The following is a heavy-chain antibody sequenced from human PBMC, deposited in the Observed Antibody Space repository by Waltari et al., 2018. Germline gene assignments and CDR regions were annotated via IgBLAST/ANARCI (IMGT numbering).Heavy chain of an antibody. CDR3: AAALGGGISASRPFHF. D-gene: IGHD3-10*01. J-gene: IGHJ3*01. V-gene: IGHV1-69-2*01. CDR1: GDTFTDNY. CDR2: LDPEDGQA. Sequence: EVQLLQSGAEVKKPGTPVKSSCKVSGDTFTDNYTHWIQQAPGKGHQWMGLLDPEDGQAVYAEKFQGRVTMTADTSIHTAYMELTSLTSEDTAFYYCAAALGGGISASRPFHFWGQGTMITVSS.